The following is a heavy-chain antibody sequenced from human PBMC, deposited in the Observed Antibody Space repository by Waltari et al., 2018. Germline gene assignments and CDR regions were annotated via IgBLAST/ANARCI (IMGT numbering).Heavy chain of an antibody. V-gene: IGHV3-74*03. CDR2: INLDGSRK. CDR1: GFTFSSFG. CDR3: ARESAAYVRFWDL. D-gene: IGHD3-10*02. Sequence: EVQLVESGGGLVQPGGSLRLSCAASGFTFSSFGMQWVGQAPGKGLVWVSRINLDGSRKTYADSVKGRFTISRDNAKNSVFLQMSSPTADDTATYYCARESAAYVRFWDLWGQGTVVTVSS. J-gene: IGHJ5*02.